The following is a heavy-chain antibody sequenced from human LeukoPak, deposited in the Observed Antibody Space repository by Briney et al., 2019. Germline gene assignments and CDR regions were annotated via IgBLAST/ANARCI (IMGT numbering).Heavy chain of an antibody. D-gene: IGHD2-2*01. V-gene: IGHV4-59*11. CDR1: GGSISGHY. Sequence: SETLSLTCTVSGGSISGHYWTWIRLSPGKGLELVGHIFSTGATHYNPSLRGRVTLSIDTSKNQFSLTLTSVNVEDTAVYYCARFSTRFGSGCSEASCYVHYWGQGTQVTVSP. CDR3: ARFSTRFGSGCSEASCYVHY. J-gene: IGHJ4*02. CDR2: IFSTGAT.